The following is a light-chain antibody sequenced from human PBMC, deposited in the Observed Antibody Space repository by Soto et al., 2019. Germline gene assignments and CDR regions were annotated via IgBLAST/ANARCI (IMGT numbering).Light chain of an antibody. CDR1: SSDVGDYNY. CDR3: SSYVSRSTLVV. CDR2: DVT. V-gene: IGLV2-14*01. Sequence: QSALTQPASVSGSPGQSITISCTGTSSDVGDYNYVSWYQQHPGKAPKLMIYDVTNRPSGVSDRFSGSKSGSTASLTISGLHAEDEADYYCSSYVSRSTLVVFGTGTKVTVL. J-gene: IGLJ1*01.